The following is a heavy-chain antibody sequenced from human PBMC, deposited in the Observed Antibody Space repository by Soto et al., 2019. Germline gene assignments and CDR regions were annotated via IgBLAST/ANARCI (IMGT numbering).Heavy chain of an antibody. Sequence: PGESLKISCKGSGYSFTSYWISWVRQMPGKGLEWMGRIDPSDSYTNYSPSFQGHVTISADKSISTAYLQWSSLKASDTAMYYCARRDSSSDFFYRTLSDYYYYGMDVWGQGTTVTVSS. V-gene: IGHV5-10-1*01. CDR2: IDPSDSYT. CDR3: ARRDSSSDFFYRTLSDYYYYGMDV. J-gene: IGHJ6*02. CDR1: GYSFTSYW. D-gene: IGHD6-13*01.